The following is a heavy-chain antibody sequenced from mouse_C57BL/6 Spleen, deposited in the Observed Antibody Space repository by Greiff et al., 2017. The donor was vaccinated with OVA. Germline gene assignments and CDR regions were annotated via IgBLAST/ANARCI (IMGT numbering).Heavy chain of an antibody. D-gene: IGHD1-1*01. CDR3: HYYGSSYWSGSY. CDR1: GYTFTSYG. J-gene: IGHJ3*01. Sequence: QVQLQQSGAELARPGASVKLSCKASGYTFTSYGISWVKQRTGQGLEWIGEIYPRSGNNYYNEKFKGKATLTADKSSSTAYMELRSLTSEYSAVYFCHYYGSSYWSGSYWGQGTLVTVSA. CDR2: IYPRSGNN. V-gene: IGHV1-81*01.